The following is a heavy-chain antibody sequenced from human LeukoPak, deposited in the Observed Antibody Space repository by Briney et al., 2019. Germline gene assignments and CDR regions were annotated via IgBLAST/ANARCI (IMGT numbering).Heavy chain of an antibody. Sequence: GASVKVSCKASGYTFTSYDINWVRQATGQGLEWMGWMNPNSGNTGYAQKFQGRVTMTRNTSISTAYMELSSLRSEDTAVYYCARRARSGYYYHHAFDIWGQGTMVTVSS. D-gene: IGHD3-22*01. CDR2: MNPNSGNT. CDR1: GYTFTSYD. CDR3: ARRARSGYYYHHAFDI. V-gene: IGHV1-8*01. J-gene: IGHJ3*02.